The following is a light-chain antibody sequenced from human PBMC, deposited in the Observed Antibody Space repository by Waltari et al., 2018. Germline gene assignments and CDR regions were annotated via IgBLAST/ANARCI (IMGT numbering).Light chain of an antibody. J-gene: IGKJ1*01. Sequence: EIVLTQSPDTLSFSPGESATLSCRASQSISKYLAWYQQKPGQAPRLLIYHASSRSTSIPDRFSGSGFGTDFSLTISRLEPEDFAVYYCQHYVSLPATFGQGTKLEIK. CDR2: HAS. V-gene: IGKV3-20*01. CDR1: QSISKY. CDR3: QHYVSLPAT.